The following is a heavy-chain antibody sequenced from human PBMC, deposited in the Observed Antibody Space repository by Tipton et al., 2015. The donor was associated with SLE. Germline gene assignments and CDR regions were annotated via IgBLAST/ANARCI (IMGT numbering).Heavy chain of an antibody. Sequence: SLRLSCAASGFTFSTYWMHWVRQAPGKGLVWVSRIESDGSGTVYADSVQGRFTISRDNARNTLYLQLNSLRAEDTAVYYCARELLWFRGYGMDVWGQGTTVTVSS. CDR2: IESDGSGT. J-gene: IGHJ6*02. CDR1: GFTFSTYW. D-gene: IGHD3-10*01. V-gene: IGHV3-74*01. CDR3: ARELLWFRGYGMDV.